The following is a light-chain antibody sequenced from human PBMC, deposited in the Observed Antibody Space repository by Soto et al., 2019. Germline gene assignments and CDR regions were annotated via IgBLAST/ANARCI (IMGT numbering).Light chain of an antibody. CDR1: QSVNIN. V-gene: IGKV3D-15*01. Sequence: EIVMTQSPATLSVSPGGRATLSCRASQSVNINLAWYQQKPGQSPRLLIYGGSTRAPGLPVRFSGRGSGTDFLLTISGLQFEDFAVYYCQQYNNWTHTFGQGTKLEI. CDR2: GGS. J-gene: IGKJ2*01. CDR3: QQYNNWTHT.